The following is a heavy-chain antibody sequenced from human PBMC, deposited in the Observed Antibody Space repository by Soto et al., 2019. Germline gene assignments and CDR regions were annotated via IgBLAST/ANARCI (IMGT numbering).Heavy chain of an antibody. CDR1: GGSFSGYY. CDR2: INHSGST. V-gene: IGHV4-34*01. Sequence: SETLSLTCAVYGGSFSGYYWSWIRQPPGKGLEWIGEINHSGSTNYNPSLKSRVTISVDTSKNQFSLKLSSVTAADTAVYYCARRDYDSSGFKCMDVWGQGTTVTVSS. D-gene: IGHD3-22*01. J-gene: IGHJ6*02. CDR3: ARRDYDSSGFKCMDV.